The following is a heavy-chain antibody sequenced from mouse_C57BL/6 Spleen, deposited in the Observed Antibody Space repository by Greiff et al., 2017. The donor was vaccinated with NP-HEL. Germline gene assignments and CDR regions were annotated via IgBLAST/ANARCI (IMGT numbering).Heavy chain of an antibody. D-gene: IGHD2-5*01. CDR2: INPINGGT. V-gene: IGHV1-18*01. CDR1: GYTFTDYN. CDR3: AREGSYYSNPYFDY. Sequence: EVQLQQSGPELVKPGASVKIPCKASGYTFTDYNMDWVKQSHGKSLEWIGDINPINGGTIYNQKFKGKATLTVDKSSSTAYMELRSLTSEDTAVYYCAREGSYYSNPYFDYWGQGTTLTVSS. J-gene: IGHJ2*01.